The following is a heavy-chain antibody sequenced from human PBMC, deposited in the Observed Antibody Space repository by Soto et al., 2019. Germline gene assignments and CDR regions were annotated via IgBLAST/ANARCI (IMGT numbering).Heavy chain of an antibody. J-gene: IGHJ4*02. V-gene: IGHV1-18*01. D-gene: IGHD3-22*01. CDR3: ARKARDYYDSSGYYAHHFDY. CDR1: GYTFTSYG. Sequence: ASVKVSCKASGYTFTSYGISWVRQAPGQGLEWMGWISAYNGNTNYAQKLQGRVTMTTDTSTSTAYMELRSLRSDDTAVYYCARKARDYYDSSGYYAHHFDYWGQGTLVTVSS. CDR2: ISAYNGNT.